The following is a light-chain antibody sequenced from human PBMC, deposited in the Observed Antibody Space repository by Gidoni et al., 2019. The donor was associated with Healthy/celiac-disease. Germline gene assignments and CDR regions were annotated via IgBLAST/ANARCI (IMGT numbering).Light chain of an antibody. CDR2: GAS. CDR1: QSVSSSY. Sequence: EIVLTQSPGPLSLSPGERATLSCRASQSVSSSYLAWYQQKPGQAPRLLIYGASSRATGIPDRFSGSGSGTDFTLTISRLEPEDFAVYYCQQYGSSPRITFGQXTRLEIK. V-gene: IGKV3-20*01. J-gene: IGKJ5*01. CDR3: QQYGSSPRIT.